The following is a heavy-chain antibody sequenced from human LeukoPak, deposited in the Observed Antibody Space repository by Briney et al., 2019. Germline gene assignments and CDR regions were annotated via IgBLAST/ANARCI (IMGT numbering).Heavy chain of an antibody. D-gene: IGHD3-16*01. CDR1: GFTFSSYS. V-gene: IGHV3-21*01. J-gene: IGHJ4*02. Sequence: GGSLRLSCAASGFTFSSYSMNWVRQAPRKGLEWVSSISSSSSYIYYADSVKGRFTISRDNAKNSLYLQMNSLRAEDTAVYYCARGEVAFGGVKGYWGQGTLVTVSS. CDR3: ARGEVAFGGVKGY. CDR2: ISSSSSYI.